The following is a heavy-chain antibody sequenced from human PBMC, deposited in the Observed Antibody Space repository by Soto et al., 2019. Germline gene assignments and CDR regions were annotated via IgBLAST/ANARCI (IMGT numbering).Heavy chain of an antibody. J-gene: IGHJ4*02. V-gene: IGHV3-33*01. CDR3: TRGLWAFDY. CDR2: IWYDGGKK. D-gene: IGHD5-18*01. Sequence: QVQLVESGGGGVQPGRSLRLSCAASGFTFSSYGMHRVRQAPGKGLGGGAVIWYDGGKKYYADSVKGRFTISRDNSKHTLYLQMNSLGAEDTAVYYCTRGLWAFDYWGQGTLVSVSS. CDR1: GFTFSSYG.